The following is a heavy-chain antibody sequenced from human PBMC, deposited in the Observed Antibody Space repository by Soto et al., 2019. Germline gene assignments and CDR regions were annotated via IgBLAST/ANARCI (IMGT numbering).Heavy chain of an antibody. Sequence: QVQLQESGPGLVKPSETLSLTCAVSGDSISTYYCMWIRQPPGKGLESIGYLYYGRSANYNPSLKSRVTLSVDTSTNQCSLTLSSMTSADTAVYYCALRSMAVLPEYWGQGTLVTVSS. J-gene: IGHJ4*02. CDR3: ALRSMAVLPEY. D-gene: IGHD3-3*02. CDR1: GDSISTYY. V-gene: IGHV4-59*01. CDR2: LYYGRSA.